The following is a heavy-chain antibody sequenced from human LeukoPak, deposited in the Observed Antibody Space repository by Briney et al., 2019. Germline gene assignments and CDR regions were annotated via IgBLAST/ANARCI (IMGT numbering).Heavy chain of an antibody. CDR1: GFTLSNRW. Sequence: PGGSLRLSCEVSGFTLSNRWMTWVRQAPGKGLEWVATIKQGGSDKFCVDSVKGRFTISGDNAKNSLYLQMNSLRAEDTAVYYCARDPFDLWGQGTLVTVSS. J-gene: IGHJ5*02. CDR2: IKQGGSDK. V-gene: IGHV3-7*01. CDR3: ARDPFDL.